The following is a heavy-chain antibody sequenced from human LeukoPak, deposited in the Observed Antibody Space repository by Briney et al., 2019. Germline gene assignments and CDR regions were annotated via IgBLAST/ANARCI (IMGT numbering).Heavy chain of an antibody. CDR3: ARDNPARDYYYGMDV. CDR2: VYIGGSP. Sequence: PSETLSLTCTVSGDSMSIFHWTWVRQPAGQGLEWIGRVYIGGSPNYNPSLKSRVTMSLDTSKNQFSLKLASLTAADTAIYYCARDNPARDYYYGMDVWGQGTTVTVSS. J-gene: IGHJ6*02. CDR1: GDSMSIFH. V-gene: IGHV4-4*07.